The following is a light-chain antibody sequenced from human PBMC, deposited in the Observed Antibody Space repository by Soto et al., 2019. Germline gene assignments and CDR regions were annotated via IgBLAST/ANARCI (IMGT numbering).Light chain of an antibody. Sequence: QAVVTQPPSVSESPGQRVTISCTGSSSNIGAHYDVHWYQQLPGTAPKLLIYGNTNRPSGVPDRFSGSKSGTSAYLAITGLQAEDEADYYCQSYDSSLSGGIFGGGTKVTVL. J-gene: IGLJ2*01. CDR2: GNT. CDR1: SSNIGAHYD. CDR3: QSYDSSLSGGI. V-gene: IGLV1-40*01.